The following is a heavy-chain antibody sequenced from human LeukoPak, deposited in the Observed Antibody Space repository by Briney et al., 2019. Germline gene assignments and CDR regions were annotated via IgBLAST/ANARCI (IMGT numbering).Heavy chain of an antibody. D-gene: IGHD3-10*01. Sequence: SVNVSCKASGGTFSSYAISWVRQAPGQGLEWMGRIIPIFGIANYAQKFQGRVTITADKSTSTAYMELSSVRSEDTAVYYCAKDTVLTYYLCFDPWGQGTLVTVSS. J-gene: IGHJ5*02. V-gene: IGHV1-69*04. CDR1: GGTFSSYA. CDR2: IIPIFGIA. CDR3: AKDTVLTYYLCFDP.